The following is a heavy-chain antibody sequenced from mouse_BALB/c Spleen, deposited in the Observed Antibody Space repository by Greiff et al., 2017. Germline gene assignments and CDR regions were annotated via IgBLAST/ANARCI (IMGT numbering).Heavy chain of an antibody. V-gene: IGHV1-7*01. CDR2: INPSTGYT. Sequence: QVQLQQSGAELAKPGASVKMSCKASGYTFTSYWMHWVKQRPGQGLEWIGYINPSTGYTEYNQKFKDKATLTADKSSSTAYMQLSSLTSEDSAVYYCARSGYVNYYFDYWGQGTTLTVSS. D-gene: IGHD2-10*02. J-gene: IGHJ2*01. CDR1: GYTFTSYW. CDR3: ARSGYVNYYFDY.